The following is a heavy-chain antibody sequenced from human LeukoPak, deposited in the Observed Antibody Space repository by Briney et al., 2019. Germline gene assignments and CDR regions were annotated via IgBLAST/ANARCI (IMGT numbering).Heavy chain of an antibody. V-gene: IGHV3-20*04. CDR2: INWIGRST. Sequence: GGSVRLSCAASGFTFDDYGMSWVRQAPGKGLEWVSYINWIGRSTVYADSVKGRFTISRDNAKNSQYLQMSSLRAEDTPCYYCTREACRDSSTTSCYGAFDIWGQGTLVTVSS. J-gene: IGHJ3*02. CDR1: GFTFDDYG. D-gene: IGHD2-2*01. CDR3: TREACRDSSTTSCYGAFDI.